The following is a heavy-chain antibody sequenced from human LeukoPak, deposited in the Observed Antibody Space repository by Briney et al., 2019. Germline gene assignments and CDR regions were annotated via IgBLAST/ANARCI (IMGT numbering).Heavy chain of an antibody. V-gene: IGHV3-33*06. CDR1: GFTFSSYG. CDR3: AKGHCGGDCYSYFDY. D-gene: IGHD2-21*02. CDR2: IWYDGSNK. Sequence: GGSLRLSCAASGFTFSSYGMHWVRQAPGKGLEWVAVIWYDGSNKYYADSVKGRFTISRDNSKNTLYLQMNSLRAEDTAVYYCAKGHCGGDCYSYFDYWGQGTLVTVSS. J-gene: IGHJ4*02.